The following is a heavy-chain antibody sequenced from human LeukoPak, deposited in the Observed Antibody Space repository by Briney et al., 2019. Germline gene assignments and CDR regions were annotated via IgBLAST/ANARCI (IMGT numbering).Heavy chain of an antibody. V-gene: IGHV4-39*07. J-gene: IGHJ6*03. D-gene: IGHD3-9*01. CDR3: ARVAYRYSINDWSRTGLGAYATKYYYYMDV. Sequence: SETLSLTCTVSGGSISRSSYYWGWIRQPPGKGLEWIGSIYYSGSTYYNPSLKSRVTISVDTSKNQFSLKVSSVTAADTAVYYCARVAYRYSINDWSRTGLGAYATKYYYYMDVWGKGTTVTVSS. CDR1: GGSISRSSYY. CDR2: IYYSGST.